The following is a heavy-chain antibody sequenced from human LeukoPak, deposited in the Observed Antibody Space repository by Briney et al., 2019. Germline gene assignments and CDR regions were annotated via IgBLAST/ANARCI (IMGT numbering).Heavy chain of an antibody. J-gene: IGHJ4*02. CDR1: GFTVSSNY. Sequence: GGSLRLSCAASGFTVSSNYMSWVRQAPGKGLEWVSVIYSGGSTYYADSVKGRFTISRDNSKNTLYLQMNSLRAEDTAVYYCTRTPPVLEWLLSYPGYFDYWGQGTLVTVSS. CDR2: IYSGGST. D-gene: IGHD3-3*01. V-gene: IGHV3-66*01. CDR3: TRTPPVLEWLLSYPGYFDY.